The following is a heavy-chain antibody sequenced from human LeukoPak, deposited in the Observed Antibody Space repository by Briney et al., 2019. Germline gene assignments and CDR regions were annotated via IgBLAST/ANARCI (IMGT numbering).Heavy chain of an antibody. CDR2: IYYSGST. CDR3: ARVWHYDSSGPRMDV. D-gene: IGHD3-22*01. Sequence: PSETLSLTCTVSGGSISSGDYYWSWIRQPPGKGLEWIGYIYYSGSTYYNPSLKSRVTISVDTSKNQFSLKLSSVTAADTAVYYCARVWHYDSSGPRMDVWGKGTTVTVSS. CDR1: GGSISSGDYY. J-gene: IGHJ6*04. V-gene: IGHV4-30-4*08.